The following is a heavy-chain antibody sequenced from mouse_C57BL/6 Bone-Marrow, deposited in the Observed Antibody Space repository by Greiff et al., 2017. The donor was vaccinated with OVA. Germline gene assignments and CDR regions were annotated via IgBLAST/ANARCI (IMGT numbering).Heavy chain of an antibody. CDR3: ARKDYDYDVSWFAY. J-gene: IGHJ3*01. D-gene: IGHD2-4*01. Sequence: QVQLQQSGAELVRPGASVKLSCKASGYTFTSYGISWVKQRTGQGLEWIGEIYPRSGNTYYNEKFKGKATVTADKSSSTAYMELRSLTSEDSAVYFCARKDYDYDVSWFAYWGQGTLVTVSA. CDR1: GYTFTSYG. CDR2: IYPRSGNT. V-gene: IGHV1-81*01.